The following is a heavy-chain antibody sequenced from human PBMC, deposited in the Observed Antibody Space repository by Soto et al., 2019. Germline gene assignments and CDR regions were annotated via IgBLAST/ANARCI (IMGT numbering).Heavy chain of an antibody. CDR3: ARGDYGDFFLGY. CDR1: GGSISTYY. Sequence: SETLSLTCTVSGGSISTYYWTWIRQPPGKGLEWIGYIYYTGSTNYNPSLKSRVTISVDTSKNQFSLKLSSVTAADTAVYYCARGDYGDFFLGYWGQETLVTVSS. V-gene: IGHV4-59*01. D-gene: IGHD4-17*01. J-gene: IGHJ4*02. CDR2: IYYTGST.